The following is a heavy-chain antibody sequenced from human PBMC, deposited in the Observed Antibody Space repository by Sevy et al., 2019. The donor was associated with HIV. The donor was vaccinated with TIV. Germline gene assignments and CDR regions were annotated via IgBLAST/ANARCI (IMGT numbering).Heavy chain of an antibody. D-gene: IGHD3-10*01. V-gene: IGHV3-21*01. CDR1: GFTFSRSS. Sequence: GGSLRLSCIASGFTFSRSSMNWVRQAPGKGLEWVSSISSSSNYIYYADSMKGRFTISNDNAKNSLYLQMNSLRAEDTAVYYCAGDRREMVKGADDSFHIWRQGTMVTVSS. CDR2: ISSSSNYI. CDR3: AGDRREMVKGADDSFHI. J-gene: IGHJ3*02.